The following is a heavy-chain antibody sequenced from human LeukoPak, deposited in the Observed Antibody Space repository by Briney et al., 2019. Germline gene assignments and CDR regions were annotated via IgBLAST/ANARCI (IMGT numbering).Heavy chain of an antibody. D-gene: IGHD6-13*01. Sequence: QAGGSLRLSCAASGFTFSSYSMNWVRQAPGKGLEWVSYISSSSSTIYYADSVKGRFRISRDNAENSLYLQMSSLRAEDTAVYYCAKDWGYGEAGIDFWGQGTLVTVSS. V-gene: IGHV3-48*04. CDR2: ISSSSSTI. J-gene: IGHJ4*02. CDR3: AKDWGYGEAGIDF. CDR1: GFTFSSYS.